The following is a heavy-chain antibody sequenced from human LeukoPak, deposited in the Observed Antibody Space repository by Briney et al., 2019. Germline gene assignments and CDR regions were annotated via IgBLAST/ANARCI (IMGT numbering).Heavy chain of an antibody. D-gene: IGHD5/OR15-5a*01. CDR2: IYSSGGT. CDR1: GFTMRDND. V-gene: IGHV3-66*01. J-gene: IGHJ4*01. CDR3: AKRPLSSCN. Sequence: GGSLRLSCAVSGFTMRDNDMTWVRQAPGKGLEWVSLIYSSGGTSYADSGKGRFTISKDNSKNTLYLQMNSLRAEDTAVYYCAKRPLSSCNWGLGTLVTVSS.